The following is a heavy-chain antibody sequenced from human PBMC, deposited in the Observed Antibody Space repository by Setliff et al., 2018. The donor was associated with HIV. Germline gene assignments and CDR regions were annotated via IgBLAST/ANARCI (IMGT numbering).Heavy chain of an antibody. CDR1: GYTFTVNH. CDR2: ISPDSGDT. Sequence: ASVKVSCPTSGYTFTVNHLHWVRQAPGQGVEWVGKISPDSGDTFYAQKFQGRVTLTRDTSITTAYMELSALRDDDTAVYYCARDAGAPGRGNPLDYWGQGTLVTVSS. J-gene: IGHJ4*02. CDR3: ARDAGAPGRGNPLDY. D-gene: IGHD3-10*01. V-gene: IGHV1-2*02.